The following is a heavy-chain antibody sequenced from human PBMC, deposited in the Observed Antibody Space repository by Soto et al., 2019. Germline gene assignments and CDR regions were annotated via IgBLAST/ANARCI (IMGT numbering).Heavy chain of an antibody. CDR2: LGKTGA. D-gene: IGHD4-17*01. Sequence: EVQLLESGGGLVQPGGSLRLSCAASGFTFSSHAMSWVRQSPVKGLELVASLGKTGAYYADSVKGRFPISRDTSKSTLFLQLNNVRADDSAIYYGVKNRWYTDYAFDYWGQGTLVTVSS. V-gene: IGHV3-23*01. CDR3: VKNRWYTDYAFDY. J-gene: IGHJ4*02. CDR1: GFTFSSHA.